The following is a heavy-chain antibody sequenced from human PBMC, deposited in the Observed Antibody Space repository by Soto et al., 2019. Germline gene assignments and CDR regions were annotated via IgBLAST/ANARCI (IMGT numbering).Heavy chain of an antibody. CDR3: ARGIGYCSSTSCSQDYYGMDV. CDR1: GGSISSYY. CDR2: IYYSGST. V-gene: IGHV4-59*01. Sequence: SETLSLTCTVSGGSISSYYWSWIRQPPGKGLEWIGYIYYSGSTNYNPSLKSRVTISVDTSKNQFSLKLSSVTAADTAVYYCARGIGYCSSTSCSQDYYGMDVWGQGTTVTVSS. D-gene: IGHD2-2*01. J-gene: IGHJ6*02.